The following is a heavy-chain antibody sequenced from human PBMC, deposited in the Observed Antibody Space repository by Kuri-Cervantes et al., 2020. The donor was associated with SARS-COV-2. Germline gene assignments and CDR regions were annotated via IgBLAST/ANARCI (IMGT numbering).Heavy chain of an antibody. Sequence: GGSLRLSCAASGFTFSSYSMNWVRKAPGKGLEWVSSISSSSSYIYYADSVKGRFTISRNSAKNSLFLQMNSLRAEDTAVYYCARGELGISDYWGQGTLVTVSS. CDR3: ARGELGISDY. CDR1: GFTFSSYS. CDR2: ISSSSSYI. D-gene: IGHD7-27*01. J-gene: IGHJ4*02. V-gene: IGHV3-21*01.